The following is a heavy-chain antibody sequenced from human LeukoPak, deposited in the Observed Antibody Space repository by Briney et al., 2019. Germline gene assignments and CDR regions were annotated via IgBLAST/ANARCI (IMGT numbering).Heavy chain of an antibody. CDR3: ARYYCSGATCHLFDY. Sequence: GGSLRLSCAASGFTFSSYWMSWVRQAPGKGLEWVANIKQDGSEKYYVDSVKGRFTISRDNAKNSLYLQMNSLRAEDTAVYYCARYYCSGATCHLFDYWGQGTLVTVSS. CDR1: GFTFSSYW. V-gene: IGHV3-7*01. D-gene: IGHD2-15*01. J-gene: IGHJ4*02. CDR2: IKQDGSEK.